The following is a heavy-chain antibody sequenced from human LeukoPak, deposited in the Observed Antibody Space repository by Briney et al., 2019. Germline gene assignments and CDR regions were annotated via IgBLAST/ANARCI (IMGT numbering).Heavy chain of an antibody. V-gene: IGHV1-18*04. CDR3: ARDLLVGSGWAYDAFDI. CDR2: MSAYSGNT. D-gene: IGHD6-19*01. J-gene: IGHJ3*02. CDR1: GYAFTSYG. Sequence: ASVKVSCKASGYAFTSYGISWVRQATGQGLEWMGWMSAYSGNTHYAQKLQGRVTKTTDTSTSTAYMELRSLRSDDTAVYYCARDLLVGSGWAYDAFDIGGQGTMVTVPS.